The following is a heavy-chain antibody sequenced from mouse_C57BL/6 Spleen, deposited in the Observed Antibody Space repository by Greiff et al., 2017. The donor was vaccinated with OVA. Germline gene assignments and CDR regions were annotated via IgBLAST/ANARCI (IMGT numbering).Heavy chain of an antibody. CDR3: ARHGYLYAMDY. V-gene: IGHV1-26*01. CDR2: INPNNGGT. D-gene: IGHD2-2*01. Sequence: VQLQQSGPELVKPGASVKISCKASGYTFTDYYMNWVKQSHGKSLEWIGDINPNNGGTSYNQKFKGKATLTVDKSSSTAYMELRSLTSEDSAVYYCARHGYLYAMDYWGQGTSVTVSS. J-gene: IGHJ4*01. CDR1: GYTFTDYY.